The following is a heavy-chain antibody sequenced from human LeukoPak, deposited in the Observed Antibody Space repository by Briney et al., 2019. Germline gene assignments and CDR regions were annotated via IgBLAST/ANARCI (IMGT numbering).Heavy chain of an antibody. J-gene: IGHJ4*02. V-gene: IGHV4-39*07. CDR1: GGSISSSSYY. D-gene: IGHD5-24*01. CDR2: IYYSGST. Sequence: SETLSLTCTVSGGSISSSSYYWGWIRQPPGKGLEWIGSIYYSGSTYYNPSLKSRVTMSVDTSKNQFSLKLSSVTAADTAVYYYARDVDGYNYPFDYWGQGTLVTVSS. CDR3: ARDVDGYNYPFDY.